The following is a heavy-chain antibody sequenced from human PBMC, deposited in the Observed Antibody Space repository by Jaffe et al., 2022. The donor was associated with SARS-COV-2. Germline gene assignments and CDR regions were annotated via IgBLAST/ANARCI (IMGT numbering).Heavy chain of an antibody. V-gene: IGHV3-48*02. D-gene: IGHD3-3*01. Sequence: EVQLVESGGGLVQPGGSLRLSCAASGFTFSSYSMNWVRQAPGKGLEWVSYISSSSSTIYYADSVKGRFTISRDNAKNSLYLQMNSLRDEDTAVYYCASADVTYYDFWGAVTGSAFDIWGQGTMVTVSS. CDR1: GFTFSSYS. CDR2: ISSSSSTI. J-gene: IGHJ3*02. CDR3: ASADVTYYDFWGAVTGSAFDI.